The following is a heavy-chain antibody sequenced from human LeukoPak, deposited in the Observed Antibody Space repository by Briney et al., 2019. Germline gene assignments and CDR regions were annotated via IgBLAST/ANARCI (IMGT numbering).Heavy chain of an antibody. V-gene: IGHV4-39*07. CDR3: ARAVTGDDAFDI. D-gene: IGHD2-21*02. CDR1: GGSFSSSTYY. Sequence: PSETLSLTRTVSGGSFSSSTYYWGWIRQPPGKELEWIGTIYYSGSTYYNPSLKSRVTISVDTSKNQFSLKLSSVTAADTALYYCARAVTGDDAFDIWGQGTMVTVSS. J-gene: IGHJ3*02. CDR2: IYYSGST.